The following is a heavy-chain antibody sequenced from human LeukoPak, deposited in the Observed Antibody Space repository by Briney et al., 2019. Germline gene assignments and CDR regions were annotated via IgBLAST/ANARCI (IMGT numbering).Heavy chain of an antibody. CDR3: ARRPTTVVTLYYFDY. CDR1: GGSISSSSYY. Sequence: SETLSLTCTVSGGSISSSSYYWGWIRQPPGKGLEWIGSIYYSGSTYYNPSLKSRVTISVDTSKNQFSLKLNSVTAADTAVYYRARRPTTVVTLYYFDYWGQGTLVTVSS. J-gene: IGHJ4*02. D-gene: IGHD4-23*01. CDR2: IYYSGST. V-gene: IGHV4-39*01.